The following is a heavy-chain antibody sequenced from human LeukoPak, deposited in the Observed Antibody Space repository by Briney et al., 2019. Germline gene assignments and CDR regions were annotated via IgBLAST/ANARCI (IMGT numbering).Heavy chain of an antibody. CDR3: ARESLLIAAPFDY. Sequence: GGSLRLSCAASGFTFSSYWMHWVRQAPGKGLVWVSRINTDGSSTSYADSVKVRFTISRDNAKNTLYLQMNSLRAEDTAVYYCARESLLIAAPFDYWGQGTLVTVSS. CDR1: GFTFSSYW. D-gene: IGHD6-6*01. CDR2: INTDGSST. J-gene: IGHJ4*02. V-gene: IGHV3-74*01.